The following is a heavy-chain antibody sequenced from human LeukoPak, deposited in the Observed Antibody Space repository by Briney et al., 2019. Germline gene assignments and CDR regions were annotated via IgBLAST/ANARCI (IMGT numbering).Heavy chain of an antibody. Sequence: GGSLRLSCAASGFTFSSYSMNWVRQAPGEGLEWVSYISSLSGTIYYADSVKGRFTISRDNAKNSLYLQMDSLRAEDTAVYYCARGEFGDYYYFYMDVWGKGTTVTVSS. CDR3: ARGEFGDYYYFYMDV. V-gene: IGHV3-48*01. CDR2: ISSLSGTI. D-gene: IGHD2/OR15-2a*01. CDR1: GFTFSSYS. J-gene: IGHJ6*03.